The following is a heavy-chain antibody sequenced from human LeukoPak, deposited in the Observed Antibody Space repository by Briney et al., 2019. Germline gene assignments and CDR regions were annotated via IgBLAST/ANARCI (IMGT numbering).Heavy chain of an antibody. CDR2: INHSGST. CDR3: ARTGVYYGSGDY. CDR1: GGSFSGYY. V-gene: IGHV4-34*01. Sequence: PSETLSLTCAVYGGSFSGYYWSWIRQPPGKGLEWIGEINHSGSTNYNPSLKSRVTISVDTSKNQFSLKLSSVTAADTAVYYCARTGVYYGSGDYWGQGTLVTVSS. D-gene: IGHD3-10*01. J-gene: IGHJ4*02.